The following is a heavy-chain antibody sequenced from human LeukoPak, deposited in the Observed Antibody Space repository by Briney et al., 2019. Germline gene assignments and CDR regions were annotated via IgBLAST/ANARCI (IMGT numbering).Heavy chain of an antibody. CDR3: ARGRGSRITNWFDP. CDR2: MNPNSGNT. D-gene: IGHD3-10*01. Sequence: ASVKVSCKASGYTFTSYDINWVRQATGQGLEWMGWMNPNSGNTGYAQKFQGRVTITRNTSISTAYMELSSLRSEDTAVYYCARGRGSRITNWFDPWGQGTLVTVSS. V-gene: IGHV1-8*03. J-gene: IGHJ5*02. CDR1: GYTFTSYD.